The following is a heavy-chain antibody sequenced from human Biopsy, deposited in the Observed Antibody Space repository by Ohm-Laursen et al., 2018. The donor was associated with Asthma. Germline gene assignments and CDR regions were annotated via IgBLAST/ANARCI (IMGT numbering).Heavy chain of an antibody. CDR1: GFAFSNYG. D-gene: IGHD2-8*01. CDR2: VTYDGISQ. V-gene: IGHV3-30*03. Sequence: SLRLSCSASGFAFSNYGMHWVRQVAGKGLDWVAVVTYDGISQYYAESVKGRFTISRDNSRNTLNLQMNSVRPDDTAVYFCARERAGVLGSYNGMDVWGPGTTVSVSS. CDR3: ARERAGVLGSYNGMDV. J-gene: IGHJ6*02.